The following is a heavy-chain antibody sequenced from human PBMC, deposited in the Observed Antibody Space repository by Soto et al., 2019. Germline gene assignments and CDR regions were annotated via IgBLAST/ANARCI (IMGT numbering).Heavy chain of an antibody. J-gene: IGHJ6*02. CDR3: ARDLWGYCGTDCYPLDV. CDR2: MYNTGST. V-gene: IGHV4-59*02. CDR1: DSVVIHYY. Sequence: SETLSLTCTVSDSVVIHYYWSWIRQPPGKGLEWIGYMYNTGSTVYNPSFKSRVTISVDTSKNQFSLKLNSVTAADTAVYYCARDLWGYCGTDCYPLDVWGQGTTVTVSS. D-gene: IGHD2-21*02.